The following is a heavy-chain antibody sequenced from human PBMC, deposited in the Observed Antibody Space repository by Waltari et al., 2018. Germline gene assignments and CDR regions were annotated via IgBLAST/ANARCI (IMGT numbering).Heavy chain of an antibody. CDR3: ATGRIMKRVGGVLGIEHGQRPRYFQC. D-gene: IGHD3-16*02. Sequence: QVQLVHSGAEVKKPRASVKDCCGLPGHTLTELSMHRVRHAPENGLGRMGGLHAEEAKTIYAKKFQGRGTITQDTSTATDYMRLGSLSSDDTVMYCWATGRIMKRVGGVLGIEHGQRPRYFQCRGQGTLVTGSS. CDR1: GHTLTELS. J-gene: IGHJ1*01. CDR2: LHAEEAKT. V-gene: IGHV1-24*01.